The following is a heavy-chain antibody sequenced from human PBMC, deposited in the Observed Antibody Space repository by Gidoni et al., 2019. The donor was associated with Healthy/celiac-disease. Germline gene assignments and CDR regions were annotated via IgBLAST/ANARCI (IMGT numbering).Heavy chain of an antibody. V-gene: IGHV3-33*01. CDR2: IWYDGSNK. CDR1: GFTFSSYG. D-gene: IGHD3-10*01. J-gene: IGHJ3*02. CDR3: AREFSVERVTRDAFDI. Sequence: QVQLVESGGGVVQPGRSLRLSCAASGFTFSSYGMHWVRQAPGKGLEWVAVIWYDGSNKYYADSVKGRFTISRDNSKNTLYLQMNSLRAEDTAVYYCAREFSVERVTRDAFDIWGQGTMVTVSS.